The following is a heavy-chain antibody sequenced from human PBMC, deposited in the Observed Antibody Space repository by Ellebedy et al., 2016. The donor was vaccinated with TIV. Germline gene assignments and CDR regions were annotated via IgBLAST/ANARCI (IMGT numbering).Heavy chain of an antibody. J-gene: IGHJ4*02. CDR1: GGSFSSSTYY. CDR2: IYYGGIT. Sequence: SETLSLTCTVSGGSFSSSTYYWGWIRQPPGKGLEWIGSIYYGGITYYSPSLKSRVTISVDTSKNLFSLKLSSVTAADTAVYYCARSLLMVATPYYFDYWGQGTLVTVSS. D-gene: IGHD5-12*01. V-gene: IGHV4-39*07. CDR3: ARSLLMVATPYYFDY.